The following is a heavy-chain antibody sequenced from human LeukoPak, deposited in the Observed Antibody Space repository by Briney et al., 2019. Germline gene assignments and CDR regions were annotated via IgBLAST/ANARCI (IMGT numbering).Heavy chain of an antibody. CDR2: INWNGGST. Sequence: GGSLRLSCAASGFTFDYYGMSWVRQAPGKGLEWVSGINWNGGSTGYADSVRGRFAISRDNAQNSLYLQMNSLRAEDTAMYFCARVGSSTYFYYYMDVWGKGTTVTVSS. D-gene: IGHD6-13*01. J-gene: IGHJ6*03. CDR3: ARVGSSTYFYYYMDV. V-gene: IGHV3-20*04. CDR1: GFTFDYYG.